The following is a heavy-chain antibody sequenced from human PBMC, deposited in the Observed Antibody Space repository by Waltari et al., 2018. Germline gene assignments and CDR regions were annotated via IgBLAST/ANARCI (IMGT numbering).Heavy chain of an antibody. CDR1: GFSFSTYP. V-gene: IGHV3-30*01. CDR3: ARDDRDGLPDYFDF. Sequence: QVQLVESGGGVVQPGRSLRFSCAASGFSFSTYPMHWGRQAPGTGQEWLSVTSHDGSQKYSADAGKGPFTISKDNSKNTLYLQMNSLGTEDTAMCYCARDDRDGLPDYFDFWGQGTLVTVSS. D-gene: IGHD2-8*01. CDR2: TSHDGSQK. J-gene: IGHJ4*02.